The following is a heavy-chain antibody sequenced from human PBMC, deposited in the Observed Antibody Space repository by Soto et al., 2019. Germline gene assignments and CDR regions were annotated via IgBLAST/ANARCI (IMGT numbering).Heavy chain of an antibody. V-gene: IGHV1-2*04. CDR2: INPNSGGT. Sequence: ASVKVASTSSVYTFTVYDIHCVRQAPGQGLEWMGWINPNSGGTNYAQKFQGWVTMARDTSISTAYMELSRLRSDDTAVYYSARDIQVAVSSGMDVRGQGTTVTVSS. D-gene: IGHD1-1*01. CDR3: ARDIQVAVSSGMDV. J-gene: IGHJ6*02. CDR1: VYTFTVYD.